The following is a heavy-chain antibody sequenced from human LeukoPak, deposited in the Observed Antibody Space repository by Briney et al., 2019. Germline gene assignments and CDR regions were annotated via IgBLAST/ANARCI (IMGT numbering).Heavy chain of an antibody. CDR2: ISSSGDST. Sequence: GGSLRLSCSASGFTFSSYAMEWVRQAPGKGLEYVSAISSSGDSTYYADSVKGRFTISRDNPKNTLYLQMNSLRPEDAAVYYCVKDGMAVVGTAPLDYWGQGILVTVSS. CDR1: GFTFSSYA. J-gene: IGHJ4*02. CDR3: VKDGMAVVGTAPLDY. D-gene: IGHD6-19*01. V-gene: IGHV3-64D*09.